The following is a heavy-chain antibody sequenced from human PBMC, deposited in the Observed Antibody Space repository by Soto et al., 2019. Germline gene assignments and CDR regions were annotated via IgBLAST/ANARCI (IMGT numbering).Heavy chain of an antibody. CDR3: ARVLRGSQQSTYYYYGMDV. V-gene: IGHV4-4*02. CDR1: GFSISSSNW. D-gene: IGHD3-16*01. J-gene: IGHJ6*02. Sequence: PSETLSLTCAVSGFSISSSNWWSWVRQPPGKGLEWIGEIYHSGSTNYNPSLKSRVTISVDKSKNQFSLKLSSVTAADTAVYYCARVLRGSQQSTYYYYGMDVWGQGTTVTVSS. CDR2: IYHSGST.